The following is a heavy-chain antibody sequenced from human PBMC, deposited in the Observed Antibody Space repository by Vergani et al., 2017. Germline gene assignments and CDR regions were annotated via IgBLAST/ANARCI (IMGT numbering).Heavy chain of an antibody. J-gene: IGHJ6*02. CDR1: GFTFSSYS. CDR3: ARGGVAARPDYYYGMDV. Sequence: EVQLVESGGGLVKPGGSLRLSCAASGFTFSSYSMNWVRQAPGKGLEWVSSISSSSSYIYYVDSVKGRFTISRDNAKNSLYLQMNSLRAEDTAVYYCARGGVAARPDYYYGMDVWGQGTTVTVSS. D-gene: IGHD6-6*01. V-gene: IGHV3-21*01. CDR2: ISSSSSYI.